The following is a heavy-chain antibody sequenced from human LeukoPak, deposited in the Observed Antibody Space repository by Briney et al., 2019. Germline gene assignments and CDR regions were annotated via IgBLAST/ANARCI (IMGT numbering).Heavy chain of an antibody. CDR2: ISSSGSTI. Sequence: GGSLRLSCAASGFTFSSYEMNWVRQAPGKGLEWVSYISSSGSTIYYADSVKGRFTISRDNTKSSLYLQMNNLRAEDTAVYYCVKDFWYGGYWGQGTLVTVSS. D-gene: IGHD3-16*01. J-gene: IGHJ4*02. CDR3: VKDFWYGGY. CDR1: GFTFSSYE. V-gene: IGHV3-48*03.